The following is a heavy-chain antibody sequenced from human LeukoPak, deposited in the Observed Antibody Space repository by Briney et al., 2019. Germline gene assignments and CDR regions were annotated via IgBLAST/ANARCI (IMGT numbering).Heavy chain of an antibody. V-gene: IGHV1-46*01. CDR1: GYTFTNNY. D-gene: IGHD3-3*01. CDR2: IYPRDGST. CDR3: ARVEGVTIFGVVTLPFDY. J-gene: IGHJ4*02. Sequence: ASVKVSCKASGYTFTNNYLHWVRQAPGQGLEWMGMIYPRDGSTSYAQNFQGRVTMTTDTSTSTAYMELRSLRSDDTAVYYCARVEGVTIFGVVTLPFDYWGQGTLVTVSS.